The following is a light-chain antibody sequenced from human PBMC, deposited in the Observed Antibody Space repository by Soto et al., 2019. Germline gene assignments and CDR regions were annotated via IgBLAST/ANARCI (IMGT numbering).Light chain of an antibody. CDR3: QYLNSFPLT. J-gene: IGKJ4*01. CDR1: QGIXXX. CDR2: IAS. Sequence: IQLTQSPSSLSASVGDXXTITCRASQGIXXXLAWYQQKPGKAPKLLIYIASTLQGGVPSRFSGSGSGTDFSLTISSLQPEDVATYYCQYLNSFPLTFGGGTKVEIK. V-gene: IGKV1-9*01.